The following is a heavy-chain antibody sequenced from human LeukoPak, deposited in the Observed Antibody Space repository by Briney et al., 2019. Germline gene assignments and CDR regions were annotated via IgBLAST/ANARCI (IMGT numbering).Heavy chain of an antibody. D-gene: IGHD2-15*01. CDR2: ISGSGGST. J-gene: IGHJ4*02. CDR3: TTTEVVVAAPFDY. V-gene: IGHV3-23*01. Sequence: GGSLRLSCAASGFTFSSYAMSWVRQAPGKGLEWVSAISGSGGSTYYADSVKGRFTISRDNSKNTLYLQMNSLRAEDTAVYYCTTTEVVVAAPFDYWGQGTLVTVSS. CDR1: GFTFSSYA.